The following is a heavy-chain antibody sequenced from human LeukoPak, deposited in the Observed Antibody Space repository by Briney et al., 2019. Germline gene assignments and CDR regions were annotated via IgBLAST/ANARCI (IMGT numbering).Heavy chain of an antibody. J-gene: IGHJ4*02. CDR1: GGSISSYY. D-gene: IGHD3-10*01. Sequence: SETLSLTCTVSGGSISSYYWSWIRQPPGKGLEWIGYIYYSGSINYNPSLKSRVTISVDTSKNQFSLKLSSVTAADTAVYYCARYYGSGTYSVYYFDYWGQGTLVTVSS. CDR3: ARYYGSGTYSVYYFDY. V-gene: IGHV4-59*08. CDR2: IYYSGSI.